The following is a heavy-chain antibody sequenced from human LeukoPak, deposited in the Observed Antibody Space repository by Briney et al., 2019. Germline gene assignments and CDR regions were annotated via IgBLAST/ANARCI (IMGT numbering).Heavy chain of an antibody. J-gene: IGHJ5*02. CDR2: IYYSGSN. CDR1: GCSISSAGYY. D-gene: IGHD3-10*01. CDR3: ARDQGMVRTNWFDH. V-gene: IGHV4-31*03. Sequence: KSSETLSLSCTVSGCSISSAGYYWSWIRQHPGKGMEWIIYIYYSGSNYYNPSRKSRVTISIGTCKDQFSLRMSSVTAADTAVYSCARDQGMVRTNWFDHWGQGTLVTVSS.